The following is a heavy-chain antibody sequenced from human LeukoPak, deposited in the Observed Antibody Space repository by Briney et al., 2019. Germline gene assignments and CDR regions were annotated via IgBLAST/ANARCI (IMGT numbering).Heavy chain of an antibody. D-gene: IGHD5-12*01. V-gene: IGHV1-69*06. CDR1: GGTFSSYA. J-gene: IGHJ4*02. CDR3: ARSDVGYSGYDRFDY. CDR2: IIPIFGTA. Sequence: GASVKVSCKASGGTFSSYAISWVRQAPGQGLEWMGGIIPIFGTANYAQKFQGRVTITADKSTSTAYMELSSLRSEDTAVYYCARSDVGYSGYDRFDYWGQGTLVTVSS.